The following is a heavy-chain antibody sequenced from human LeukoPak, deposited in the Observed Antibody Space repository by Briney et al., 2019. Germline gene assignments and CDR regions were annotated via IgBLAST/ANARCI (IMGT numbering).Heavy chain of an antibody. CDR3: VKNVDDILTGYFIPHYYYYMDV. D-gene: IGHD3-9*01. CDR2: ISGSGGST. J-gene: IGHJ6*03. V-gene: IGHV3-23*01. Sequence: GGSLRLSCAASGFTFSSYAMSWVRQAPGKGLEWVSAISGSGGSTYYADSVKGRFTISRDNSKNTLYLQMNSLRAEDTAVYYCVKNVDDILTGYFIPHYYYYMDVWGKGTTVTVSS. CDR1: GFTFSSYA.